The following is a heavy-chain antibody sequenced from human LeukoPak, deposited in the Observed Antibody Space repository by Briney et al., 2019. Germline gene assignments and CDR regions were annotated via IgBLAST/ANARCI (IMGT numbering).Heavy chain of an antibody. J-gene: IGHJ3*02. Sequence: SETLSLTCTVSGGSISSSSYYWGWIRQPPGKGLEWIGSIYYSGSTYYNPSLKSRVTISVDTSKNQFSLKLSSVTAADTAVYYCARLSAFDIWGQGTMVTVSS. V-gene: IGHV4-39*01. CDR1: GGSISSSSYY. CDR3: ARLSAFDI. CDR2: IYYSGST.